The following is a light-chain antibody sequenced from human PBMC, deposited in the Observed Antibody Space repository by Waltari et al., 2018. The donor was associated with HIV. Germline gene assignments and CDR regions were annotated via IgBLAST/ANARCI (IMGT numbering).Light chain of an antibody. J-gene: IGKJ3*01. V-gene: IGKV1-39*01. CDR3: QQSYSPTFT. Sequence: DIQMTQSPSSLSASAGDRASITCRASQRLRRYLNWYRQKPGAAPELLIYAASSLQRGVPSRFSGSGSGTDFTLTISALQPEDFATYYCQQSYSPTFTFGPGTKVDFK. CDR1: QRLRRY. CDR2: AAS.